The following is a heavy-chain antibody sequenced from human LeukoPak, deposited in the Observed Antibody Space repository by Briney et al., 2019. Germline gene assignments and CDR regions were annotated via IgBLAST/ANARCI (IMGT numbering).Heavy chain of an antibody. CDR1: GLTFRNAW. D-gene: IGHD2-15*01. CDR2: ITGSGGIT. V-gene: IGHV3-23*01. Sequence: GGSLRLSCAASGLTFRNAWMTWVRQAPGKGLQWVSAITGSGGITHYADSVKGRFTISRDNSKNTLYLQMNSLRAEDTAVYYCAKYRMATTPYFDYWGQGTLVTVSS. CDR3: AKYRMATTPYFDY. J-gene: IGHJ4*02.